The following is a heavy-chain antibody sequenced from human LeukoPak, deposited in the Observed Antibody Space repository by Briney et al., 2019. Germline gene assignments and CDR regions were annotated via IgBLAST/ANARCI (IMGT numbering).Heavy chain of an antibody. J-gene: IGHJ4*02. Sequence: SETLSLTCTVSGGSISTGGYYWSWIRQPPGKGLEWIGYIYYSGSTNYNPSLKSRVTISVDTSKNQFSLKLRSVTAADTAVYYCARGIRTGYGYWGQGTLVTVSS. D-gene: IGHD1-1*01. CDR2: IYYSGST. CDR3: ARGIRTGYGY. V-gene: IGHV4-61*08. CDR1: GGSISTGGYY.